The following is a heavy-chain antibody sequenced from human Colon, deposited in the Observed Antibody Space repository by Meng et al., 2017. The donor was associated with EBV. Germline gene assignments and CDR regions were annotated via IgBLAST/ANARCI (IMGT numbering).Heavy chain of an antibody. CDR2: IHHSGSA. Sequence: QVQAQQWGAGLLRPSETLSLTCAVYGWSFSGYYWSWIRQPPGKGLEWIGYIHHSGSAYYNPSLKSRVSISVDTSKNQFSLNLNSMTAADTAVYYCASFDHIPRRNYFDYWGRGTLVTVSS. CDR1: GWSFSGYY. CDR3: ASFDHIPRRNYFDY. V-gene: IGHV4-34*01. J-gene: IGHJ4*02. D-gene: IGHD2-21*01.